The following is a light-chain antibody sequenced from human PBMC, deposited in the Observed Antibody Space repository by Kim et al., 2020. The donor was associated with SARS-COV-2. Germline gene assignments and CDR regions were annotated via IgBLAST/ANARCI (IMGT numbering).Light chain of an antibody. V-gene: IGKV3D-15*01. CDR1: QSVSSN. CDR2: GAS. CDR3: QQYSNWPPYT. Sequence: EVVMTQSPVTLSVSPGERATLSCRASQSVSSNLAWYQQKSGQPPRLLIYGASIRATGIPVRFSGSGSGTEFTLTISGLQSEDFAVYFCQQYSNWPPYTFGQGTKLEI. J-gene: IGKJ2*01.